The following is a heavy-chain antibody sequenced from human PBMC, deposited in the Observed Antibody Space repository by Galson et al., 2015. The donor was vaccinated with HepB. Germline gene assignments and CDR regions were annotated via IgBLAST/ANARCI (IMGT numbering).Heavy chain of an antibody. Sequence: SLRLSCAGSGFTFNNYWMNWVRQAPGKGLEWLAIIKEDGSEALYGDSVGGRFTISKDIAKTSVHLQMSTLRDEDTAVYYCAIGVGWTIDHWGQGTLVSVSS. CDR1: GFTFNNYW. J-gene: IGHJ5*02. CDR2: IKEDGSEA. D-gene: IGHD3-10*01. V-gene: IGHV3-7*01. CDR3: AIGVGWTIDH.